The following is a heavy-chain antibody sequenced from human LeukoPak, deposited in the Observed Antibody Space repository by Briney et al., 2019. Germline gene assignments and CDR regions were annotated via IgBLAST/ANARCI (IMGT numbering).Heavy chain of an antibody. J-gene: IGHJ4*02. Sequence: PGGSLRLSCAASGFTVSSNYMSWVRQAPGKGLEWVANINQDGSEKYDVDSAKGRFTISRDNAKNSLYLQMNSLRGEDTAMYYCTGVGGGDGSGWSTTDYWGQGTLVTISS. CDR2: INQDGSEK. CDR1: GFTVSSNY. CDR3: TGVGGGDGSGWSTTDY. V-gene: IGHV3-7*04. D-gene: IGHD6-19*01.